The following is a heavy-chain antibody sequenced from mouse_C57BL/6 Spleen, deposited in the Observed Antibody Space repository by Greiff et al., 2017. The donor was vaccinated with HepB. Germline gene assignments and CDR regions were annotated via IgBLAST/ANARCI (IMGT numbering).Heavy chain of an antibody. CDR2: IDPETGGT. CDR3: TRGLRPAWFAY. V-gene: IGHV1-15*01. Sequence: QVQLQQSGAELVRPGASVTLSCKASGYTFTDYEMHWVKQTPVHGLEWIGAIDPETGGTAYNQKFKGKAILTADKSSSTAYMELRSLTSEDSAVYYCTRGLRPAWFAYWGQGTLVTVSA. D-gene: IGHD3-2*02. J-gene: IGHJ3*01. CDR1: GYTFTDYE.